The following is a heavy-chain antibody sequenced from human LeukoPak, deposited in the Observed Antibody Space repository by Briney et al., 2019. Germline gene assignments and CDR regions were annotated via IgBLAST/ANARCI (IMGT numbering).Heavy chain of an antibody. J-gene: IGHJ4*02. CDR1: GYTFTSFD. V-gene: IGHV1-8*01. CDR3: ARGPPNWGMVGY. D-gene: IGHD7-27*01. Sequence: ASVKVSCKASGYTFTSFDFNWVRQATGQGLEWMGWMKSNNGHTGYAQKFQGRVTMTRDTSISTAYMELSSLTFEDTAVYYCARGPPNWGMVGYWGQGTLVTVSP. CDR2: MKSNNGHT.